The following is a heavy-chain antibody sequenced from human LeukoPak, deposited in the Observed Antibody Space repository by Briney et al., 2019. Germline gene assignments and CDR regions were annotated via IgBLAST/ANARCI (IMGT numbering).Heavy chain of an antibody. CDR1: GYTFTGYY. D-gene: IGHD6-19*01. V-gene: IGHV1-2*04. Sequence: ASVKVSCKASGYTFTGYYMHWVRQAPGQGLEWMGWINPNSGGTNYAQKFQGWVTMTRDTSISTAYMELSRLRSDDTAVYYCAREPIAVAGPFDYWGQGTLVTVSS. J-gene: IGHJ4*02. CDR3: AREPIAVAGPFDY. CDR2: INPNSGGT.